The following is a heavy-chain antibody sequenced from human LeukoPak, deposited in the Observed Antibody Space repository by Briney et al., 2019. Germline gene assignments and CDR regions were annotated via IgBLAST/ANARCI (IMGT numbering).Heavy chain of an antibody. CDR1: GFTFSSYA. V-gene: IGHV3-23*01. CDR2: ISGSGGST. Sequence: GGSLRRSCAASGFTFSSYAMSWVRQAPGKGREWVSAISGSGGSTYYEDSVKGRFTISRDNSKNTLYLQMNSLRAEDTAVYYCAKDWSGSYLYYFDYWGQGTLVTVSS. CDR3: AKDWSGSYLYYFDY. D-gene: IGHD1-26*01. J-gene: IGHJ4*02.